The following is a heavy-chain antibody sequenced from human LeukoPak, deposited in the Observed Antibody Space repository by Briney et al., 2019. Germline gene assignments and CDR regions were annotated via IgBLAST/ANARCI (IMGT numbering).Heavy chain of an antibody. Sequence: GGSLRLSCAASGFTFSSYGMHWVRQAPGKGLEWVAVISYDGSNKYYADSVKGRFTISRDNSKNTLYLQMNSLRAEDTAVYYCAKGGYCSSTSCYVLGDDYWGQGTLVTVSS. CDR1: GFTFSSYG. CDR3: AKGGYCSSTSCYVLGDDY. V-gene: IGHV3-30*18. J-gene: IGHJ4*02. D-gene: IGHD2-2*03. CDR2: ISYDGSNK.